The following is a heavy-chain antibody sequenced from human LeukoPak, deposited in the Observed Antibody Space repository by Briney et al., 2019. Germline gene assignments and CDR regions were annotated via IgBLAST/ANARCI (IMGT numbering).Heavy chain of an antibody. CDR1: GYTFTGYY. CDR2: INPNSGGT. J-gene: IGHJ6*02. Sequence: ASVKVSCKASGYTFTGYYMHWVRQAPGQGLEWMGWINPNSGGTNYAQKLQGRVTMTRDTSISTAYMELSRLRSDDTAVYYCATYSGYAYYYGMDVWGQGTTVTVSS. V-gene: IGHV1-2*02. D-gene: IGHD5-12*01. CDR3: ATYSGYAYYYGMDV.